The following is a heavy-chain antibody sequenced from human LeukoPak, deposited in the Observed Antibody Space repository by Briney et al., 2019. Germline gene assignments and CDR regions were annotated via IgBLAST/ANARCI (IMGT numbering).Heavy chain of an antibody. Sequence: VSVKVSCKASGYTFTGYYMHWVRQAPGQGLEWMGWINPNSGGTNYAQKFQGRVTMTRDTSISTAYMELSRLRSDDTAVYYCAREDGEGGGFDCWGQGTLVTVSS. CDR2: INPNSGGT. V-gene: IGHV1-2*02. CDR1: GYTFTGYY. D-gene: IGHD3-16*01. J-gene: IGHJ4*02. CDR3: AREDGEGGGFDC.